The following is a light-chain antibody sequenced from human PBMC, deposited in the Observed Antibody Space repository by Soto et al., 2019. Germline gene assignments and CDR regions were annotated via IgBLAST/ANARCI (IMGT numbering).Light chain of an antibody. CDR1: QTVGRD. J-gene: IGKJ4*01. CDR2: GTS. V-gene: IGKV3-15*01. Sequence: EIVMTQSPATLSVSPGGRVTLSCRASQTVGRDLAWSQQKPGQAPRLLIYGTSSCATGIPATFAGSGSGTECTLSISVLQSEDFALYYCLQANGWPFTFAGGTKVKIK. CDR3: LQANGWPFT.